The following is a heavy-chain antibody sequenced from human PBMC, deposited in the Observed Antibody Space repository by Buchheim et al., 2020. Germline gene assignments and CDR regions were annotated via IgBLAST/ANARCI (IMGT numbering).Heavy chain of an antibody. J-gene: IGHJ4*02. Sequence: QLQLQESGPGLVKPSETLSLTCTVSGGSISSSSYYWGWIRQPPGKGLEWIGSIYYSGSTYYNPSLKSPVTISVDTSKNQFSLKLSSVTAADTAVYYCARGVRYCSGGSCYSGHYFDYWGQGTL. D-gene: IGHD2-15*01. CDR2: IYYSGST. CDR3: ARGVRYCSGGSCYSGHYFDY. V-gene: IGHV4-39*07. CDR1: GGSISSSSYY.